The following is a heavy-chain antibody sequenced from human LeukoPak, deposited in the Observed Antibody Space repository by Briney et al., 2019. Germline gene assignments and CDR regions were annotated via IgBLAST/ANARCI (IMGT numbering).Heavy chain of an antibody. CDR3: AREYDSRARFDS. Sequence: GGSLRLSCAGSGDGFTRHTMNWVRRAPGKGLEWSSYIWSTGEYIYYADSVKGRFTISRDNARTSVYLQMNSLRVEDTAIYYCAREYDSRARFDSWGQGTLVTVSS. CDR2: IWSTGEYI. CDR1: GDGFTRHT. J-gene: IGHJ4*02. V-gene: IGHV3-21*05. D-gene: IGHD6-13*01.